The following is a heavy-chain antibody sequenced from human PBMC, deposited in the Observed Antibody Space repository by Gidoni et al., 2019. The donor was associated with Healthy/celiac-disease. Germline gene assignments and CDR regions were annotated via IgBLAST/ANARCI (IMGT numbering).Heavy chain of an antibody. Sequence: QVQLVESGGGVVQPGRSLRLSGAASGFTFSSYGMHWVRQAPGKGLEWVAVIWYDGSNKYYADSVKGRFTISRDNSKNTLYLQMNSLRAEDTAVYYCARDLGYSSHHYGMDVWGQGTTVTVSS. J-gene: IGHJ6*02. CDR1: GFTFSSYG. CDR3: ARDLGYSSHHYGMDV. V-gene: IGHV3-33*01. CDR2: IWYDGSNK. D-gene: IGHD6-13*01.